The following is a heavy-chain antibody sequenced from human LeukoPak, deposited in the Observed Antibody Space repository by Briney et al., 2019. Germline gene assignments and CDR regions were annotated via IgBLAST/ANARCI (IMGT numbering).Heavy chain of an antibody. CDR1: GFTFSDYA. D-gene: IGHD4-17*01. CDR2: ISGSSGLT. V-gene: IGHV3-23*01. J-gene: IGHJ4*02. Sequence: GGSLRLSCAASGFTFSDYAMSWVRQAPGRGLEWVSAISGSSGLTYYADSVKGRFTISRDNSKNTLFLQMNSLRAEDTAVYYCARRGESASYGDYRFDYWGQGTLVTVSS. CDR3: ARRGESASYGDYRFDY.